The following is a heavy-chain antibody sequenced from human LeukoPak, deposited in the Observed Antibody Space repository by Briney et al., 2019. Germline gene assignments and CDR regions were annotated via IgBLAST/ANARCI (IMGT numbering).Heavy chain of an antibody. CDR3: ATDLNPVGRILAAAGPAFTS. D-gene: IGHD6-13*01. CDR1: GYTLTELS. Sequence: ASVKVSCKVSGYTLTELSMHWVRQAPGKGLEWMGGFDPEDGETIYAQKFQGRVTMTEDTSTDTAYMELSSLRSEDTAVYYCATDLNPVGRILAAAGPAFTSWGQGTLVTVSS. J-gene: IGHJ4*02. V-gene: IGHV1-24*01. CDR2: FDPEDGET.